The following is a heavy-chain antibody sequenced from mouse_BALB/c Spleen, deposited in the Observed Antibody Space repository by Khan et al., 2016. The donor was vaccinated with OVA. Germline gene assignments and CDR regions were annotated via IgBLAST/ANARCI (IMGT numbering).Heavy chain of an antibody. CDR2: ISSGSSTI. Sequence: VELVESGGGLVQPGGSRTLSCAASGFTFSSFGMHWVRQAPEKGLEWVAYISSGSSTIYYADTVKGRFTISRDNPKNTLFLQMTSLRSEDTAMYYCTRYRYGYAMDYWGQGTSVTVSS. V-gene: IGHV5-17*02. CDR3: TRYRYGYAMDY. J-gene: IGHJ4*01. CDR1: GFTFSSFG. D-gene: IGHD2-14*01.